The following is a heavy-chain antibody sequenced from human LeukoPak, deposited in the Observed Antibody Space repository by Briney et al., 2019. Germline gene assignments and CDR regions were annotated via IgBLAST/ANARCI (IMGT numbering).Heavy chain of an antibody. CDR2: INYSGST. D-gene: IGHD6-19*01. V-gene: IGHV4-34*01. J-gene: IGHJ3*02. Sequence: SETLSLTCVVYSKSFSGYYWSWIRQPPGKGLEWIGEINYSGSTSYNPSLKSRITISVDTSKNQFSLKLNSLTAADTAVYYCATSSGYSSGWTPGNAFDIWGQGTMVTVSS. CDR1: SKSFSGYY. CDR3: ATSSGYSSGWTPGNAFDI.